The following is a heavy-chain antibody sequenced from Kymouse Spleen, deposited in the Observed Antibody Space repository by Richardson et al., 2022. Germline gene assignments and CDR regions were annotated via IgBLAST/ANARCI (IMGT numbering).Heavy chain of an antibody. D-gene: IGHD3-9*01. J-gene: IGHJ4*02. Sequence: EVQLVESGGGLVKPGGSLRLSCAASGFTFSNAWMSWVRQAPGKGLEWVGRIKSKTDGGTTDYAAPVKGRFTISRDDSKNTLYLQMNSLKTEDTAVYYCTTGDVLRYFDWLLLYWGQGTLVTVSS. CDR1: GFTFSNAW. CDR2: IKSKTDGGTT. V-gene: IGHV3-15*01. CDR3: TTGDVLRYFDWLLLY.